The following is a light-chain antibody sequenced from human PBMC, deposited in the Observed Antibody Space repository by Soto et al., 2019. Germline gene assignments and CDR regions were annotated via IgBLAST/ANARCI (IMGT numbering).Light chain of an antibody. CDR1: QDINSY. J-gene: IGKJ4*01. V-gene: IGKV1D-16*01. CDR2: AAS. CDR3: QQDNIYPLT. Sequence: DVQMTQSPSSLSASVGDRVTITCRASQDINSYLAWYQQKPGNAPKSLISAASSLQTGVPSRFSGSESGTDFTLTISNLQPEDAANYYCQQDNIYPLTFGGGTKVEIK.